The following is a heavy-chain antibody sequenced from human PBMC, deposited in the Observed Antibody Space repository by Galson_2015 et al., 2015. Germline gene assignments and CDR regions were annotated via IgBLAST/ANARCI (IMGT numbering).Heavy chain of an antibody. CDR1: GFTFSDYY. D-gene: IGHD2-2*02. V-gene: IGHV3-23*01. J-gene: IGHJ1*01. Sequence: SLRLSCAASGFTFSDYYMSWIRQAPGKGLEWVSAISGSGGSTYYADSVKGRFTISRDNSKNTLYLQMNSLRAEDTAVYYCAKDGRYCSSTSCYTGGYFQHWGQGTLVTVSS. CDR3: AKDGRYCSSTSCYTGGYFQH. CDR2: ISGSGGST.